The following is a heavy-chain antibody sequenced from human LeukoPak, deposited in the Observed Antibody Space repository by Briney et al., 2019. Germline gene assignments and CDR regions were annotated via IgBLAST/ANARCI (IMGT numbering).Heavy chain of an antibody. J-gene: IGHJ4*02. Sequence: ASVKVSCKASGGTFSSYEISWVRQAPGQGLEWMGGIIPIFGTANYAQKFQGRVTITADESTSTAYMELSSLRSEDTAVYYCARGYSYGSEYNYFDYWGQGTLVTVSS. CDR3: ARGYSYGSEYNYFDY. CDR2: IIPIFGTA. V-gene: IGHV1-69*13. D-gene: IGHD5-18*01. CDR1: GGTFSSYE.